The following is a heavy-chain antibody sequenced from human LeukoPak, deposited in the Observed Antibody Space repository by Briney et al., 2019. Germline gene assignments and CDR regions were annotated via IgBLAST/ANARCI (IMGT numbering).Heavy chain of an antibody. J-gene: IGHJ4*02. Sequence: SETLSLTCTVSGGSISSGYYYWSWIRQPPGKGLEYIGYIYYGGTYYNPSLKSRVTISVDTSKNQFSLKLSSVTAADTAVYYCARGPDDFWSGYYRRPLDYWGQGTLVTVSS. CDR3: ARGPDDFWSGYYRRPLDY. D-gene: IGHD3-3*01. CDR2: IYYGGT. CDR1: GGSISSGYYY. V-gene: IGHV4-30-4*01.